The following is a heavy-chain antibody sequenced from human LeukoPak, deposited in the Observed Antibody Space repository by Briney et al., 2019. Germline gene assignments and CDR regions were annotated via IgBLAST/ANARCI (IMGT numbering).Heavy chain of an antibody. D-gene: IGHD3-10*01. J-gene: IGHJ4*02. V-gene: IGHV3-30*12. CDR1: GFTFSSYG. CDR2: ISYDGANY. CDR3: ARGEGIGDLDY. Sequence: GGSLRLSCAASGFTFSSYGMPWVRQAPGKGLEWLTYISYDGANYYYRDSVRGRFTISRDNSKKTLYLQMDSLTTEDTGVYYCARGEGIGDLDYWGQGTLVTVSS.